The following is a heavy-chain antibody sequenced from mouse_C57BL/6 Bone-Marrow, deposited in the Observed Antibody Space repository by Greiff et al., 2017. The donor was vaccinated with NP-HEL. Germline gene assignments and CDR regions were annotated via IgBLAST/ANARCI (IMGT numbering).Heavy chain of an antibody. CDR1: GYTFTSYW. CDR3: ARGVTTVVAPMDY. Sequence: VQRVESGAELAKPGASVKLSCKASGYTFTSYWMHWVKQRPGQGLEWIGYINPSSGYTKYNQKFKDKATLTADKSSSTAYMQLSSLTYEDSAVYYCARGVTTVVAPMDYWGQGTSVTVSS. CDR2: INPSSGYT. V-gene: IGHV1-7*01. J-gene: IGHJ4*01. D-gene: IGHD1-1*01.